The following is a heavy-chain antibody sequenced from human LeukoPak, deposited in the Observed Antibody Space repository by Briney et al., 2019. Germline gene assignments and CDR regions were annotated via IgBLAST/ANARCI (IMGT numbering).Heavy chain of an antibody. CDR1: GFTFSNYW. Sequence: PGGSLRLSCAASGFTFSNYWMHWVRQAPGKGLVWVSRINSDGRSRSYADSVKGRFTISRDNAKNTLYLQMNSLRAEDTAVYYCASDSDSCTGGSCSFDYWGQGTLVTVSS. CDR2: INSDGRSR. CDR3: ASDSDSCTGGSCSFDY. D-gene: IGHD2-8*02. V-gene: IGHV3-74*01. J-gene: IGHJ4*02.